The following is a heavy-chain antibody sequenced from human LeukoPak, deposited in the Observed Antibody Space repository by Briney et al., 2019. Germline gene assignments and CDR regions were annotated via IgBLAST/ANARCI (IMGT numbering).Heavy chain of an antibody. CDR3: AREDPQTTVPEGLDV. V-gene: IGHV4-59*01. Sequence: SEALSLTCAVSGGSIGSYYWSWLRQPPGRGLEWIGYIYYSGTTNYNPSLKSRVTISVDTSKNQFSLKLTSVTAADTAIYYCAREDPQTTVPEGLDVWGQGTTVTVSS. CDR1: GGSIGSYY. CDR2: IYYSGTT. J-gene: IGHJ6*02. D-gene: IGHD4-17*01.